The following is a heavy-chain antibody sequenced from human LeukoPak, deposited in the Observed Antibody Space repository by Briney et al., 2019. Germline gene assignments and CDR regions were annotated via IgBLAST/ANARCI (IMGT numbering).Heavy chain of an antibody. Sequence: GGSLRLSCAASGFTFSSYSMNWVRQAPGKGLEWVSSISSSSSYICYADSVKGRFTISRDNAKNSLYLQMNSLRAEDTAVYYCARVVTQRYDFWSGHHDDAFDIWGQGTMVTVSS. CDR1: GFTFSSYS. V-gene: IGHV3-21*01. J-gene: IGHJ3*02. CDR3: ARVVTQRYDFWSGHHDDAFDI. D-gene: IGHD3-3*01. CDR2: ISSSSSYI.